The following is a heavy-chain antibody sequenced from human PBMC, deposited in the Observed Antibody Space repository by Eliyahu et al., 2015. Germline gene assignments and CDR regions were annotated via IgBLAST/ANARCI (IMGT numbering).Heavy chain of an antibody. CDR3: ARPTYDRWAYYYYGMDV. J-gene: IGHJ6*02. CDR1: GFPXXSYA. V-gene: IGHV3-30-3*01. D-gene: IGHD5-12*01. CDR2: ISYDGSNK. Sequence: QVQLVESGGGVVQPGRSLRLSCSASGFPXXSYAMHWVPQAPGKGLEWVAVISYDGSNKYYADSVKGRFTISRDNSKNTLYLQMNSLRAEDTAVYYCARPTYDRWAYYYYGMDVWGQGTTVTVSS.